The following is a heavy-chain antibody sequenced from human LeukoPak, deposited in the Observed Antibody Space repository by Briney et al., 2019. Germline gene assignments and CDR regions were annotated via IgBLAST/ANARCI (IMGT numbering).Heavy chain of an antibody. V-gene: IGHV1-46*01. Sequence: ASVKVSCKASGYTFTGYYMHWLREAPGQGFGWMGIINPSGGSTTYAQKFQGRVTMTWDTSTNTVYMELSSLSSEDTAVYYCARDRGSGWYYFDYWGQGALVTVSS. CDR2: INPSGGST. CDR1: GYTFTGYY. J-gene: IGHJ4*02. CDR3: ARDRGSGWYYFDY. D-gene: IGHD6-19*01.